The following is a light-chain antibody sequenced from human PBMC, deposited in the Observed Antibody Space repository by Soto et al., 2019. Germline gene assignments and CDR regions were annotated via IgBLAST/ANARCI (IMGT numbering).Light chain of an antibody. J-gene: IGLJ1*01. CDR1: SSDVGGYNY. Sequence: QSVLTQPASVSGSPGQSITISCTGTSSDVGGYNYVSWYQQHPGKAPKLMIYEVSNRSSGVSNRFSGSKSGNTASLTISGLQAEDEADYYCSSYTSNSPYVFGTGTRSPS. V-gene: IGLV2-14*01. CDR3: SSYTSNSPYV. CDR2: EVS.